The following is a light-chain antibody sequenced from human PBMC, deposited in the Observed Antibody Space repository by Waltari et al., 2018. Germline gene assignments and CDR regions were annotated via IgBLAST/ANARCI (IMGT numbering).Light chain of an antibody. Sequence: ELVLTQSPATLSLSLGEIATLSCRASQSISSYFALYQQKPGQAPRLLIYDASNRATGIPARFSGSGSGTDFTLTISSLEPEDFAVYYCQQRSNWPLTFGGGTKVEIK. J-gene: IGKJ4*01. CDR2: DAS. CDR1: QSISSY. V-gene: IGKV3-11*01. CDR3: QQRSNWPLT.